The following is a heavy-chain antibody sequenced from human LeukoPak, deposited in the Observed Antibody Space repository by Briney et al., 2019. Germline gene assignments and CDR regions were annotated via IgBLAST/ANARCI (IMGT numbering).Heavy chain of an antibody. J-gene: IGHJ3*02. D-gene: IGHD3-3*01. V-gene: IGHV4-59*01. CDR1: GGSISGYY. CDR2: ISCSGST. Sequence: SETLSLTCTVSGGSISGYYWSWIRQPPGKGLEWIGCISCSGSTKYNPSLKSPVGISLATSKNPFSLHLSSVTAADTAVYYCVRDFDAWNAIDIWGQGTMVTVSS. CDR3: VRDFDAWNAIDI.